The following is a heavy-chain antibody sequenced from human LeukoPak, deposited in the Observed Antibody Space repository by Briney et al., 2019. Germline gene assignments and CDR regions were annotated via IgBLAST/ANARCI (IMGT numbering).Heavy chain of an antibody. D-gene: IGHD5-12*01. Sequence: GASVKVSCKASGYTFTGYYMHWVRQAPGQGLEWMGRINPNSGGTNYAQKFQGRVTMTRDTSISTAYMELSSLRSEDTAVYYCASELLVYSGYDYGFVSGYFDYWGQGTLVTVSS. V-gene: IGHV1-2*06. CDR3: ASELLVYSGYDYGFVSGYFDY. CDR1: GYTFTGYY. J-gene: IGHJ4*02. CDR2: INPNSGGT.